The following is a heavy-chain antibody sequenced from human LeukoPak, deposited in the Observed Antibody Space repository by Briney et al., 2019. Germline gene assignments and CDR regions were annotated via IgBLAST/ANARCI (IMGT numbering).Heavy chain of an antibody. V-gene: IGHV4-39*07. CDR3: VRDGYNPYYYMDV. CDR1: GDSISSGDYY. CDR2: INHSGST. D-gene: IGHD5-24*01. J-gene: IGHJ6*03. Sequence: SETLSLTCTVSGDSISSGDYYWSWIRQPPGKGLEWIGEINHSGSTNYNPSLKSRVTISVDTSKNQFSLKLSSVTAADTAVYYCVRDGYNPYYYMDVWGKGTTVTISS.